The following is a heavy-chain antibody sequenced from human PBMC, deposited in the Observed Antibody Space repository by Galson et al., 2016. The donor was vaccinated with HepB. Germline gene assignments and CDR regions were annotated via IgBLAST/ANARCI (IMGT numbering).Heavy chain of an antibody. CDR2: INAGSGHT. CDR1: GYTFTDYA. J-gene: IGHJ4*02. Sequence: SVKVSCKASGYTFTDYALHWVRLGPGQRLEWMGWINAGSGHTKHSQKFQSRVTITRDTSARTAYMELSDLRSEDTAVYYCARGIVPTDIWGSGLDDWGQGTLVTVSS. D-gene: IGHD3-16*01. CDR3: ARGIVPTDIWGSGLDD. V-gene: IGHV1-3*01.